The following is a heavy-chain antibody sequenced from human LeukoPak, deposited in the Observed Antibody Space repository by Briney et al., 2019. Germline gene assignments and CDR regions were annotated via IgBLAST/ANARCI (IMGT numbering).Heavy chain of an antibody. CDR2: VRYDGSNK. D-gene: IGHD3-10*01. CDR1: GFTFSTYG. V-gene: IGHV3-30*02. J-gene: IGHJ4*02. Sequence: GGSLRLSCAASGFTFSTYGMHWVRQAPGKGLEWVAVVRYDGSNKYYADFVEGRFTISRDNSKNTLYLQMNSLRGEDTAVYYCAQGSHYYGSGSHRRGHYFDYWGQGTLVTVSS. CDR3: AQGSHYYGSGSHRRGHYFDY.